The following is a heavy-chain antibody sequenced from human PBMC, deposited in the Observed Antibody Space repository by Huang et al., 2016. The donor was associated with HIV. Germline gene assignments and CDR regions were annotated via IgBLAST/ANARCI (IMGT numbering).Heavy chain of an antibody. CDR1: GYIFTTSW. D-gene: IGHD3-10*01. Sequence: EVELVQSGTEVKKPGESLKISCKGSGYIFTTSWIGWVRQMPGKGLEWVGIIDPGDSDTRYSPAFQGQVTSSVDKSINTAYLHWSSLKASDTAMYYCARLAGGTWSYYFDLWGQGALVTVSS. CDR2: IDPGDSDT. J-gene: IGHJ4*02. CDR3: ARLAGGTWSYYFDL. V-gene: IGHV5-51*03.